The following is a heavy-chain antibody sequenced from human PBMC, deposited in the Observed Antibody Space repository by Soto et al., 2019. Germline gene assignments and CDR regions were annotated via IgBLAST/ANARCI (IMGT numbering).Heavy chain of an antibody. Sequence: QVQLVESGGGVVQPGRSLRLSCAASGFTLTTYGMHWVRQAPGKGLEWVAAMSYDGTKEYYADSVKGRFTISRDSSRNTLFLQLNSLRAEDTAVYYCANEFGRTWIDPWGEGTLVTVSS. CDR1: GFTLTTYG. J-gene: IGHJ5*02. V-gene: IGHV3-30*18. CDR3: ANEFGRTWIDP. D-gene: IGHD3-10*01. CDR2: MSYDGTKE.